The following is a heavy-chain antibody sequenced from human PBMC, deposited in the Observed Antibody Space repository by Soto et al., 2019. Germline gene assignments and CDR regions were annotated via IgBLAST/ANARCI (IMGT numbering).Heavy chain of an antibody. Sequence: GGSLRLSCGASGFTFSNYGMSWVRQAPGKGLEWVSAISGSGGSTYYADSVKGRFTISRDNSKNTLYLQMNSLRAEDTAVYYCAKGREKYSNSPADYSGQGTLVTVSS. CDR1: GFTFSNYG. J-gene: IGHJ4*02. CDR2: ISGSGGST. CDR3: AKGREKYSNSPADY. V-gene: IGHV3-23*01. D-gene: IGHD6-6*01.